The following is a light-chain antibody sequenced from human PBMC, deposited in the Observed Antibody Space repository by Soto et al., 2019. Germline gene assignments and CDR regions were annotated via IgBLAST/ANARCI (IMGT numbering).Light chain of an antibody. CDR3: MQALQTPLT. CDR2: LAS. CDR1: QSLLHRSGYNY. V-gene: IGKV2-28*01. Sequence: DIVMTQSPLSLPVTPGEPASISCRSSQSLLHRSGYNYLTWYLQKPGQSPQLLIYLASSRASGVPDRFSGSGSGTDFTLKISRVEAEDVGVYYCMQALQTPLTFVGGTKVEI. J-gene: IGKJ4*01.